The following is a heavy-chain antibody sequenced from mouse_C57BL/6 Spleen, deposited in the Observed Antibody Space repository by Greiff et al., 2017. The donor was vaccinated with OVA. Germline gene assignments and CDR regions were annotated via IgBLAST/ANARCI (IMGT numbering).Heavy chain of an antibody. CDR2: ISYDGSN. CDR1: GYSITSGYY. Sequence: QLKESGPGLVKPSQSLSLTCSVTGYSITSGYYWNWIRQFPGNKLEWMGYISYDGSNNYNPSLKNRISITRDTSKNQFFLKLNSVTTEDTATYYCARGGLRGDFDVWGTGTTVTVSS. J-gene: IGHJ1*03. D-gene: IGHD3-1*01. CDR3: ARGGLRGDFDV. V-gene: IGHV3-6*01.